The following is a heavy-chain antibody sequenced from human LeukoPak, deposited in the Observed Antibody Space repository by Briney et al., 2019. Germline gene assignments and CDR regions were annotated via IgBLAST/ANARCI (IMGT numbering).Heavy chain of an antibody. J-gene: IGHJ4*02. D-gene: IGHD6-19*01. CDR1: GGSISSSSYY. CDR2: IYYSGST. V-gene: IGHV4-39*07. CDR3: ARDAGAVAGGGDY. Sequence: SETLSLTCTVSGGSISSSSYYWGWVRQPPGKGLEWIGSIYYSGSTNYNPSLKSRVTISVDKSKNQFSLKLSSVTAADTAVYYCARDAGAVAGGGDYWGQGTLVTVSS.